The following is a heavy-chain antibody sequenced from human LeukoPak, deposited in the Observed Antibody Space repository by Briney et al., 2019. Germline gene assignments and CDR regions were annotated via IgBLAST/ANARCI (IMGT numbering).Heavy chain of an antibody. V-gene: IGHV1-8*03. D-gene: IGHD3-3*01. J-gene: IGHJ4*02. CDR2: MNPNSGNT. Sequence: GASVKVSCKASGYTFTSYDINWVRHATGQGLEWMGWMNPNSGNTGYAQKFQGRVTITRNTSISTAYMELSSLRSEDTAVYYCARGPRYYDFWSGYSDYWGQGTLVTVSS. CDR1: GYTFTSYD. CDR3: ARGPRYYDFWSGYSDY.